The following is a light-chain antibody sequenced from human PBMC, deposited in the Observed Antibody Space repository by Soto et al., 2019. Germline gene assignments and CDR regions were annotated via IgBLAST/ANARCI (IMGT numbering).Light chain of an antibody. CDR1: QDIGTY. J-gene: IGKJ3*01. CDR2: DAS. V-gene: IGKV1-33*01. Sequence: DIQMTQSPPSLSASVGDRVTITCQASQDIGTYLNWYQHKPGKAPNLVIYDASNLETGVPSRFSGGGSGTDFTFTISSLQHEDIVTYYCQHSNHLTLFVPGNKVDF. CDR3: QHSNHLTL.